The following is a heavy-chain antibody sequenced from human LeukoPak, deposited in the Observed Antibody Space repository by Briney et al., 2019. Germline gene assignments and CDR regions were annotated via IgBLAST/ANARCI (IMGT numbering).Heavy chain of an antibody. Sequence: PSETLSLTCAVYGGSFSGYYWSWIRQPPGKGLEWIGEINHSGSTNYNPSLKSRVTISVDTSKNQFSLKLSSVTAADTAVYYCARGRIGVLRYFDWRYNYYYMDVWGKGTTVTVSS. CDR2: INHSGST. D-gene: IGHD3-9*01. V-gene: IGHV4-34*01. J-gene: IGHJ6*03. CDR1: GGSFSGYY. CDR3: ARGRIGVLRYFDWRYNYYYMDV.